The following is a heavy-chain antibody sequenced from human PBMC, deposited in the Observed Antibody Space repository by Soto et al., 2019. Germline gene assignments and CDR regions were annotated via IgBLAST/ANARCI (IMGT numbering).Heavy chain of an antibody. CDR2: IYYSGST. D-gene: IGHD1-26*01. CDR3: ARYRGGSFYFDY. J-gene: IGHJ4*02. Sequence: SETLSLTCTVSGGSISSYYWSWIRQPPGKGLEWIGYIYYSGSTYYNPSLKSRVTVSVDTSKNQFSLKLSSVTAADTAVYYCARYRGGSFYFDYWGQGTLVTVSS. CDR1: GGSISSYY. V-gene: IGHV4-59*04.